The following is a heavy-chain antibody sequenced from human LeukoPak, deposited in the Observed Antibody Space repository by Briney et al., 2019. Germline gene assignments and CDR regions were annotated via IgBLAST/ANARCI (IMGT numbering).Heavy chain of an antibody. CDR2: ISGSGGST. V-gene: IGHV3-23*01. Sequence: GGSLRLSCAASGFTFSSYAMSWVRQAPGKGLEWVSAISGSGGSTYYADSVKGRFTISRDNSKNTLYLQMNSLRAEDTAVYYCAKGRREQWLVPLDYWGQGTLVTGSS. CDR1: GFTFSSYA. CDR3: AKGRREQWLVPLDY. J-gene: IGHJ4*02. D-gene: IGHD6-19*01.